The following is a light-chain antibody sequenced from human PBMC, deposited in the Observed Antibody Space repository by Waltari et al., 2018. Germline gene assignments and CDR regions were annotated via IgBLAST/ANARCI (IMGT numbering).Light chain of an antibody. CDR1: QSISSN. CDR3: QQRTSWPLT. Sequence: EIVLTQSPATLSLSPGERATLSCRASQSISSNLGWYQQKPGQAPRLLIHEASKRATGIPAGFLGSGSGTDFTRTISSLEAEDFAVYYCQQRTSWPLTFGGGTRVEVK. V-gene: IGKV3-11*01. CDR2: EAS. J-gene: IGKJ4*01.